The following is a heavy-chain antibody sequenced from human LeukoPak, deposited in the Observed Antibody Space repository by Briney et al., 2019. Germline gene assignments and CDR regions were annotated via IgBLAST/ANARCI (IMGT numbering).Heavy chain of an antibody. V-gene: IGHV3-23*01. CDR3: AKDPPNEAAARGYFDY. D-gene: IGHD6-13*01. Sequence: PGGSLRLSCAASGFTFSSYAMSWVRQAPGKGLEWVSAISGSGGSTYYADSVKGRFTISRDNSKNTLYLQMNSLRAEDTAVYYCAKDPPNEAAARGYFDYRGQGTLVTVSS. J-gene: IGHJ4*02. CDR1: GFTFSSYA. CDR2: ISGSGGST.